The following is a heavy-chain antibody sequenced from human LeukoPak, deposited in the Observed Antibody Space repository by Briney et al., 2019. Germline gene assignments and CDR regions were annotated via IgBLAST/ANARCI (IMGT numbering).Heavy chain of an antibody. CDR1: GGSISTSNYY. Sequence: SETLSLTCTVSGGSISTSNYYWGWIRQPPGKGLEWIGNIFYSGSTNYNPSLKSRVTISVDTSKNQFSLKLSSVTAADTAVYYCARRQVLRYFVDWGQGTLVTVSS. D-gene: IGHD3-9*01. V-gene: IGHV4-39*07. CDR2: IFYSGST. J-gene: IGHJ4*02. CDR3: ARRQVLRYFVD.